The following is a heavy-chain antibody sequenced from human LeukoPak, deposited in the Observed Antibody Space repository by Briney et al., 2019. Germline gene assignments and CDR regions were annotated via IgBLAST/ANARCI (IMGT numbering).Heavy chain of an antibody. CDR1: GYTFTSYY. Sequence: GASVTVSCKASGYTFTSYYMHWVRQAPGQGLEWMGIINPSGGRTSYAEKFQDRVTMTRDTSTSIVYMELSSLRSEDTAAYYCARDQTDCSRTNCYNLHYGMDVWGQGTTVTVSS. CDR3: ARDQTDCSRTNCYNLHYGMDV. V-gene: IGHV1-46*01. J-gene: IGHJ6*02. D-gene: IGHD2-2*02. CDR2: INPSGGRT.